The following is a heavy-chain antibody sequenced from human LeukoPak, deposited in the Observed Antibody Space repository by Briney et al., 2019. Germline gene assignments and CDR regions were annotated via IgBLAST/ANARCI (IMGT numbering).Heavy chain of an antibody. CDR2: IGTAGDT. CDR3: ARSYFHYYGSGSYYTPGYFDY. J-gene: IGHJ4*02. D-gene: IGHD3-10*01. CDR1: GFTFSSYD. V-gene: IGHV3-13*01. Sequence: GGSLRLSCAASGFTFSSYDMHWVRQATGKGLEWVSAIGTAGDTYYPGSVKGRFTISRENAKNSLYLQMNSLRAGDTAVYYCARSYFHYYGSGSYYTPGYFDYWGQGTLVTVSS.